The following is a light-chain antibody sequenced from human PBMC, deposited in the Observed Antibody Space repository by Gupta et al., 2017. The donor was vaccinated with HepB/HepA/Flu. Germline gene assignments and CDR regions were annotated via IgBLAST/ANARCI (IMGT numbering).Light chain of an antibody. CDR3: AAWDTSLNVVV. V-gene: IGLV1-44*01. CDR1: SSNVGRNN. Sequence: QSVLTLSTSVSGTPGQRVTISCSGSSSNVGRNNVNWYQQLPGTAPKLLIYYNDGRPSGVPDRISGSKSGTSASLAISGLQSEDEADYYCAAWDTSLNVVVFGGGTKLTVL. J-gene: IGLJ2*01. CDR2: YND.